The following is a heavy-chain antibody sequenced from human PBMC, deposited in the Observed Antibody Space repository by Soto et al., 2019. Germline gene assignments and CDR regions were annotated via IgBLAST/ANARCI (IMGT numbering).Heavy chain of an antibody. CDR3: AREPRYCSGGSCSIMGAAFDI. D-gene: IGHD2-15*01. CDR2: IYKDFT. Sequence: EVQLVESGGGLVQPGGSLRLSCVASGFTVTDIYMNWVRQAPGKGLEWVSVIYKDFTDYADFVRGRFSVTTDTSKNALYLQLDNLRGEDTAVYYCAREPRYCSGGSCSIMGAAFDIWGQGAMVTVSS. V-gene: IGHV3-66*01. CDR1: GFTVTDIY. J-gene: IGHJ3*02.